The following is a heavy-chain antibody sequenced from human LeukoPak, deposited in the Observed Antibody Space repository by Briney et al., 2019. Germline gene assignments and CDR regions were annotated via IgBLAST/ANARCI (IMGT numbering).Heavy chain of an antibody. V-gene: IGHV1-18*01. CDR1: GYTFTNYG. Sequence: ASVKVSCKASGYTFTNYGISWVRQAPGQGLEWVGWISGYNGNTNYAQKLQGRVSMTTDTPTTTAYMELRSLTSDDTAVYYCARGGGVFDYWGQGTLVTVSS. D-gene: IGHD1-26*01. J-gene: IGHJ4*02. CDR2: ISGYNGNT. CDR3: ARGGGVFDY.